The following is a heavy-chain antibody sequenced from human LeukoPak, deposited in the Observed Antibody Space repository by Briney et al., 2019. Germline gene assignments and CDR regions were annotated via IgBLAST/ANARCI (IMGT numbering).Heavy chain of an antibody. J-gene: IGHJ4*02. CDR1: GGSFSGYY. CDR3: ARGPSPGGLAYYFDY. D-gene: IGHD6-19*01. Sequence: PAETLSLTCAVYGGSFSGYYWSWIRQPPGKGLEWIGEINHGGSTNYNPSLKSRVTISVDTSKNQFSLKLSSVTAADTAVYYCARGPSPGGLAYYFDYWGQGTLVTVSS. V-gene: IGHV4-34*01. CDR2: INHGGST.